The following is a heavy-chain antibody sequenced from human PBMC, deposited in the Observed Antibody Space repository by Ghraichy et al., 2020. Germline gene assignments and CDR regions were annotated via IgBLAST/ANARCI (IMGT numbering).Heavy chain of an antibody. V-gene: IGHV3-21*01. CDR1: GFTFSSYS. Sequence: SCAASGFTFSSYSMNWVRQAPGKGLEWVSSISSSSSSIYYADSLKGRFTISRVNAKNSLYLQMNSLRAEDTAVFYCARNLYGITASYYYYGMDVWGQGTTVTVSS. CDR2: ISSSSSSI. CDR3: ARNLYGITASYYYYGMDV. D-gene: IGHD1-20*01. J-gene: IGHJ6*02.